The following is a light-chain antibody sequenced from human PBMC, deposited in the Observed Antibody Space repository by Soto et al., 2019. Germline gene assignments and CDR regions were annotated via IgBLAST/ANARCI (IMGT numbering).Light chain of an antibody. V-gene: IGKV1-39*01. CDR1: QSISSY. CDR2: AAS. CDR3: QQSYSTLPIT. Sequence: IQMTQSPSSLSASVGDRVPTTCRARQSISSYLNWYQQKPGKAPKRLIYAASSLQSGVPSRFSGSGSGTDFTPTISSLQPEGFATYYCQQSYSTLPITFAQRTRLEI. J-gene: IGKJ5*01.